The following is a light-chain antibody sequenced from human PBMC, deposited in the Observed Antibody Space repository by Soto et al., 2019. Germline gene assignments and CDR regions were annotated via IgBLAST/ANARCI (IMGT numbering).Light chain of an antibody. CDR1: QSVSSN. CDR3: QQYNNWPP. Sequence: EIVMTQSPATLSVSPGERATLSCRASQSVSSNLAWYQQKPGQAPRLLIYGASTRATGIPARFSGSGSGTEFTLTISSLQSEYFAVYYCQQYNNWPPFCQGTKVDIK. J-gene: IGKJ1*01. V-gene: IGKV3-15*01. CDR2: GAS.